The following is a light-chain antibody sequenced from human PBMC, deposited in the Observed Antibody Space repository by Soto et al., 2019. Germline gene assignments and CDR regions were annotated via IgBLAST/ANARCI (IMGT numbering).Light chain of an antibody. V-gene: IGKV1-33*01. CDR1: QDISNS. J-gene: IGKJ2*01. Sequence: DIQMTHSPSSLSASVGNRVPITCQASQDISNSLNWFQQKPGKAPKLLIYDTSNLETGVPSRFSGSGSGTDFSFTISSLQPEDIATYYCQQYDNLPYTFGQGTNREIK. CDR3: QQYDNLPYT. CDR2: DTS.